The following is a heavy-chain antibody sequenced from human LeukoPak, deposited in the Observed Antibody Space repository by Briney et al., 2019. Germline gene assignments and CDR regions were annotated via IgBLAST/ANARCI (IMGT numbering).Heavy chain of an antibody. Sequence: GGSLRLSCVGTGFTFNNFAMSWVRQAPGKGLEWVSGISGTGGSTYYADSVKGRFTISRDNSKNTVYLQTNSLNAEDTAVYYCAKGRCSGGSCYGRGLDSWGQGTLVTVSS. D-gene: IGHD2-15*01. V-gene: IGHV3-23*01. J-gene: IGHJ4*02. CDR1: GFTFNNFA. CDR2: ISGTGGST. CDR3: AKGRCSGGSCYGRGLDS.